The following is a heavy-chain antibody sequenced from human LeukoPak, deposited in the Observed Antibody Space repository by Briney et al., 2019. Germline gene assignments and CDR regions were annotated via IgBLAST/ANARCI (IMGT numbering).Heavy chain of an antibody. CDR2: LYSGSDT. V-gene: IGHV3-53*01. D-gene: IGHD3-3*02. Sequence: PGGSLRLSCAASGFIFSSYSMSWVRQAPGKGLEWVSFLYSGSDTYYADSVEGRFIISRDSSKNTLFLQMNDLRVEDTAVYYCARVGDHFHWYLDLWGRGTLVTVSS. CDR1: GFIFSSYS. J-gene: IGHJ2*01. CDR3: ARVGDHFHWYLDL.